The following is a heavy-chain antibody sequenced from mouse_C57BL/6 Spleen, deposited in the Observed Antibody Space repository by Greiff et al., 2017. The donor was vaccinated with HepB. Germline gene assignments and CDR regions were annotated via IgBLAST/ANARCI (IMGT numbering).Heavy chain of an antibody. CDR1: GYAFSSYW. CDR3: ARSEDYGSSYLDY. CDR2: IYPGDGDT. D-gene: IGHD1-1*01. V-gene: IGHV1-80*01. Sequence: VQLQQSGAELVKPGASVKISCKASGYAFSSYWMNWVKQRPGKGLEWIGQIYPGDGDTNYNGKFKGKATLTADKSSSTAYRQLSSLTSEDSAVYFCARSEDYGSSYLDYWGQGTTLTVSS. J-gene: IGHJ2*01.